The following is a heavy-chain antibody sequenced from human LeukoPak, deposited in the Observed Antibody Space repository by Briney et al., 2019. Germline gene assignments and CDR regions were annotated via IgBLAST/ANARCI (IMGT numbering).Heavy chain of an antibody. D-gene: IGHD3-3*01. CDR1: GFTFSSYG. J-gene: IGHJ5*02. CDR2: IWYDGSNK. CDR3: AKVARHDFRSGSWFDP. Sequence: GRSLRLSCAASGFTFSSYGMHWVRQAPGKGLEWVAVIWYDGSNKYYADSVKGRFTISRDNSKNTLYLQMNSLRAEDTAVYYCAKVARHDFRSGSWFDPWGQGTLVTVSS. V-gene: IGHV3-33*06.